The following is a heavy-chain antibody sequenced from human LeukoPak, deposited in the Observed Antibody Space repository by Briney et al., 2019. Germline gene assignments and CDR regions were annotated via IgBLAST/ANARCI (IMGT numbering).Heavy chain of an antibody. Sequence: VALVKVSCKASGGTFSSYAISWVRQAPGQGLEWMGRIIPILGIANYAQKFQGRVTITADKSTSTAYMELSSLRSEDTAVYYCAREYYYGSGSYLFAFDIWGQGTMVTVSS. CDR2: IIPILGIA. CDR3: AREYYYGSGSYLFAFDI. CDR1: GGTFSSYA. J-gene: IGHJ3*02. V-gene: IGHV1-69*04. D-gene: IGHD3-10*01.